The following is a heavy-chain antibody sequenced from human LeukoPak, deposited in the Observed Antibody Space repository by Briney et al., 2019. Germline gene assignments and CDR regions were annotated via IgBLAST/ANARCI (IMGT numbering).Heavy chain of an antibody. V-gene: IGHV3-53*01. Sequence: GGSLRLSCAASGFTVSSNYMSWVRQAPGKGLEWVSVIYSGGSTYHADSVKGRFTISRDNSKNTLYLQMNSLRAEDTAVYYCARGVAVAGTEEFFDYWGQGTLVTVSS. CDR2: IYSGGST. CDR1: GFTVSSNY. J-gene: IGHJ4*02. D-gene: IGHD6-19*01. CDR3: ARGVAVAGTEEFFDY.